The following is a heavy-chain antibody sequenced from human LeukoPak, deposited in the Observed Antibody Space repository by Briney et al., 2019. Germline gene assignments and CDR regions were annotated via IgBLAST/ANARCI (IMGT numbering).Heavy chain of an antibody. CDR1: GFTFSSYS. Sequence: PGGSLRLSCAASGFTFSSYSMSWVRQAPGKGLEWVGRIKSKTDGGTTDYAAPVKGRFTISRDDSKNTLYLQMNSLKTEDTAVYYCTTDLETSTHLDYWGQGTLVTVSS. CDR2: IKSKTDGGTT. J-gene: IGHJ4*02. V-gene: IGHV3-15*01. CDR3: TTDLETSTHLDY. D-gene: IGHD2/OR15-2a*01.